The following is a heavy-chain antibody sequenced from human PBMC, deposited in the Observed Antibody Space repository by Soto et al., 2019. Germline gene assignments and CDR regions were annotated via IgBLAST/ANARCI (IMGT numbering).Heavy chain of an antibody. CDR1: GGTFSSYA. CDR3: ARDRVNYGYYDSSGYYGS. CDR2: IIPIFGTA. D-gene: IGHD3-22*01. Sequence: QVQLVQSGAEVKKPGSSVKVSCKASGGTFSSYAISWVRQAPGQGLEWMGGIIPIFGTANYAQKFQGRVTITADESTSTAYMELSSLRSEDTAVYYCARDRVNYGYYDSSGYYGSWGQGTLVTVSS. V-gene: IGHV1-69*12. J-gene: IGHJ5*02.